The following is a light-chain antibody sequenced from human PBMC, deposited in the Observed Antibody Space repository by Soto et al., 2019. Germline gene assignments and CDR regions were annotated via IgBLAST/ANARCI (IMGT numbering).Light chain of an antibody. CDR1: QSISSRY. Sequence: EIVLTQSPGTLSLSPGERATLSCRASQSISSRYLAWYQQTPGRAPRLLIYGASSRVTGIPDRFSGSGSGTDFTLTISRLEPEDFAVYYCHHYDNSPPFPFGPGTKVDFK. V-gene: IGKV3-20*01. J-gene: IGKJ3*01. CDR3: HHYDNSPPFP. CDR2: GAS.